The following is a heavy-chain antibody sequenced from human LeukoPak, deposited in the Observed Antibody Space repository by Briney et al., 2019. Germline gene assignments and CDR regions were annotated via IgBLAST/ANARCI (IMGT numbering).Heavy chain of an antibody. V-gene: IGHV3-23*01. Sequence: GGSLRLSCAASGFTFSSYAMSWVRQAPGKGLEWVSAISGSGGSTYYADSVKGRFTISRYNSKNTLYLQMNSLRAEDTVVYYCAKAYTIFGVVIDGFDYWGQGTLVTVSS. CDR3: AKAYTIFGVVIDGFDY. D-gene: IGHD3-3*01. CDR2: ISGSGGST. J-gene: IGHJ4*02. CDR1: GFTFSSYA.